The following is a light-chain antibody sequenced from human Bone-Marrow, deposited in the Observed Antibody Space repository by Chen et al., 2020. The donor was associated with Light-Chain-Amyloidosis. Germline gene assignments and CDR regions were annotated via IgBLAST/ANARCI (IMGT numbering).Light chain of an antibody. CDR1: SSAVGVDNP. CDR3: SSYTITNTLV. V-gene: IGLV2-14*01. J-gene: IGLJ1*01. Sequence: QSALTQPASVSGSPGQSITLSCTGTSSAVGVDNPVSWYQQHPDKAPNLMIYEVTNPPSWLPDRFSGSKSDNTASLTISGLQTEDEADYFCSSYTITNTLVFGSGTRVTVL. CDR2: EVT.